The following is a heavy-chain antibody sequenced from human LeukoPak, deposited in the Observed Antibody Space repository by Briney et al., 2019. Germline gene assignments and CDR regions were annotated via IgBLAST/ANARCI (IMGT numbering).Heavy chain of an antibody. V-gene: IGHV1-2*02. J-gene: IGHJ6*02. D-gene: IGHD3-16*01. CDR3: AGGGPHGSYYYYGMDV. CDR1: GYTFTGYY. CDR2: INPNSGGT. Sequence: GASVKVSCKASGYTFTGYYMHWVRQAPGQGLEWMGWINPNSGGTNYAQKFQGRVTMTRDTSISTAYMELSRLRSDDTAVYYCAGGGPHGSYYYYGMDVWGQGTTVTVSS.